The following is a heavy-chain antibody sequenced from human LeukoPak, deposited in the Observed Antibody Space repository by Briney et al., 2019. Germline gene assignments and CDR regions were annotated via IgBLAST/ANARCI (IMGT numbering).Heavy chain of an antibody. CDR1: GYSISSGFY. D-gene: IGHD4-17*01. CDR3: AREVLATVTTFWFDL. J-gene: IGHJ4*02. CDR2: IYHSGST. Sequence: SQTLSLTCTVSGYSISSGFYWGWIRQPPGKGLGWIGSIYHSGSTYFNPSLKSRVTISVDTSNNQFSLKLSSVTAADAAVYYCAREVLATVTTFWFDLWGQGTLVTVSS. V-gene: IGHV4-38-2*02.